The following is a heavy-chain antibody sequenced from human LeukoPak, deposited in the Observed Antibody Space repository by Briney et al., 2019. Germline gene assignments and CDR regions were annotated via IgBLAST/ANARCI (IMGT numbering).Heavy chain of an antibody. CDR1: GGSISSYY. CDR3: ARVEEGYGSGRRENYYYYYMDV. Sequence: SETLSLTCTVSGGSISSYYWSWIRQPPGKGLEWIGYIYYSGSTNYKPSLKSRATLSVDTSKNQFSLKLSSVTAADTAVYYCARVEEGYGSGRRENYYYYYMDVWGKGTTVTISS. D-gene: IGHD3-10*01. CDR2: IYYSGST. V-gene: IGHV4-59*01. J-gene: IGHJ6*03.